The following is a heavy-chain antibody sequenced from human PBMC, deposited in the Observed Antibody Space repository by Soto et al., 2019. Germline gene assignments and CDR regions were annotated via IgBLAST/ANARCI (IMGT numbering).Heavy chain of an antibody. CDR2: INTLSSAI. V-gene: IGHV3-11*01. CDR1: GFTFSDYY. CDR3: ARRLQWQLRPLDS. Sequence: GSLRLSCAGSGFTFSDYYMTWIRQAPGKGLEWVSYINTLSSAIYYADSVKGRFTISRDNAKNSLYLQMNSLRAEDTAVYYCARRLQWQLRPLDSWGRGTLVTVSS. J-gene: IGHJ4*02. D-gene: IGHD6-19*01.